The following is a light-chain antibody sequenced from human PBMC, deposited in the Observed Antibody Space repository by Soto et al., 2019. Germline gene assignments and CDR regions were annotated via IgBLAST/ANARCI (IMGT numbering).Light chain of an antibody. Sequence: QAVVTQEPSLTVSPGGTVTLTCASSTGAVTSAYYPNWFQQKPGQAPRALIYSTSNKYSWTPARFSGSLLGGKAVLTLSGVQPEDEADYYCLLYYGGQLGVFGGGTKLTVL. CDR1: TGAVTSAYY. CDR2: STS. V-gene: IGLV7-43*01. CDR3: LLYYGGQLGV. J-gene: IGLJ3*02.